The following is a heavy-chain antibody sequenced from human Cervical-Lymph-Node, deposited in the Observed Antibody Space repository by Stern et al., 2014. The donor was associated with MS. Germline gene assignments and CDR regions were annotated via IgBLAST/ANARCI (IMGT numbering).Heavy chain of an antibody. CDR3: TKAWDS. Sequence: VQLVESGAEVRKPGASVKVSCKASGYTFTSDDINWVRQAPGQCLEWMGWMNPDSGDTGFAQKFQGRVTMTRDTSITTAFMELTNLRSDDTAVYYCTKAWDSWGPGTLIIVSS. V-gene: IGHV1-8*01. CDR2: MNPDSGDT. CDR1: GYTFTSDD. J-gene: IGHJ5*01.